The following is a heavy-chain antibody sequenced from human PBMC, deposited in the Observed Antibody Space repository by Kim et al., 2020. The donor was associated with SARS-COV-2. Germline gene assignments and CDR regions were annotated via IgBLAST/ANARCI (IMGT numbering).Heavy chain of an antibody. V-gene: IGHV3-7*01. Sequence: GPVKARFTISRDTAKTSVYLQLSGLRVEDTAVYYCARDRGTSGHDELDYWGQGTLVTVSS. CDR3: ARDRGTSGHDELDY. D-gene: IGHD5-12*01. J-gene: IGHJ4*02.